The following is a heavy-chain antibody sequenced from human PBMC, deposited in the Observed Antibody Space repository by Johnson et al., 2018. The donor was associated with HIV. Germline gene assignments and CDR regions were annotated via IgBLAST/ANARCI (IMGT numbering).Heavy chain of an antibody. D-gene: IGHD3-16*01. Sequence: QVQLVESGGGVVQPGRSLRLSCAASGFTFSSYAMHWVHQAPGKGLEWVAVISYDGSNKYYADSVKGRFTISRDNSKNTLYLQMNSLRAEDTAVYYCVGGWDAFDSWGQGTMVTVSS. V-gene: IGHV3-30*04. J-gene: IGHJ3*02. CDR3: VGGWDAFDS. CDR1: GFTFSSYA. CDR2: ISYDGSNK.